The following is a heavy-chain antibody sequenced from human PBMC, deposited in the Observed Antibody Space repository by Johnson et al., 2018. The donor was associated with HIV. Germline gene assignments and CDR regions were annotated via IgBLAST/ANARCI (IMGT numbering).Heavy chain of an antibody. CDR3: ARAHYDSSGYLLKGGAFDI. V-gene: IGHV3-33*08. J-gene: IGHJ3*02. Sequence: QVQLVESGGGVVQPGRSLRLSCAASGFTFSNYAMHWVRQAPGKGLEWVAFIRYDGSNKYYADSVKGRFTISRDNSKNTLYLQMNSLRAEDTAVYYCARAHYDSSGYLLKGGAFDIWGQGTMVTVSS. CDR2: IRYDGSNK. D-gene: IGHD3-22*01. CDR1: GFTFSNYA.